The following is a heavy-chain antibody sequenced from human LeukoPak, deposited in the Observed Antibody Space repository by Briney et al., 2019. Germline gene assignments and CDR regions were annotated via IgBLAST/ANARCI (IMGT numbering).Heavy chain of an antibody. Sequence: GRSLRLSCAASGFNFSRYAMHWVRQAPGKGLEWVAVIPHDGSNKYYADSVKGRFTISRDNSKNTLYLQMNSLRAEDTAVYYCARSRLIRRGNCFDPWGQGTLVTVSS. CDR1: GFNFSRYA. J-gene: IGHJ5*02. V-gene: IGHV3-30*04. CDR3: ARSRLIRRGNCFDP. CDR2: IPHDGSNK. D-gene: IGHD2-21*02.